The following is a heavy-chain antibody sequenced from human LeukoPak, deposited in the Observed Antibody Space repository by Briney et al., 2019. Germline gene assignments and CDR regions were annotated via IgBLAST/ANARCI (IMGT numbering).Heavy chain of an antibody. Sequence: GGSLRLSCAASGFTVSSNYMSWVRQAPGKGLEWVSVIYSGGSTYYADSVKGRFTISRDNSKNTLYLQMNSLRAEDTAVYYCARDHLYYDSNGSDAFDIWGQGAMVTVSS. J-gene: IGHJ3*02. CDR3: ARDHLYYDSNGSDAFDI. CDR1: GFTVSSNY. CDR2: IYSGGST. V-gene: IGHV3-53*01. D-gene: IGHD3-22*01.